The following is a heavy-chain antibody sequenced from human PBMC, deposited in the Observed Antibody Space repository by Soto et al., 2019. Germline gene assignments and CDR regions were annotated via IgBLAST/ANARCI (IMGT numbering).Heavy chain of an antibody. CDR1: GYTFTSYG. Sequence: VASVKVSCKXSGYTFTSYGISWVRQAPGQGLEWMGWISAYNGNTNYAQKLQGRVTMTTDTSTSTAYMELRSLRSDDTAVHYCARVGSIAARPYDDYWGQGTLVTVSS. J-gene: IGHJ4*02. CDR2: ISAYNGNT. V-gene: IGHV1-18*04. D-gene: IGHD6-6*01. CDR3: ARVGSIAARPYDDY.